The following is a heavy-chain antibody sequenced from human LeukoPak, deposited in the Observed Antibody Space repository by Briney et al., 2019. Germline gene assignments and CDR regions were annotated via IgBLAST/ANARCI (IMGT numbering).Heavy chain of an antibody. V-gene: IGHV3-74*01. D-gene: IGHD3-3*01. CDR3: ARDSFWSGYYPFDY. Sequence: GGSLRLSCAASGFIFSSFEMNWVRQAPGKGLEWISHISHTGDIKYADSVKGRFTISRDNAKNTVYLQMNSLRAEDTAVYYCARDSFWSGYYPFDYWGQGILVTVSS. CDR2: ISHTGDIK. J-gene: IGHJ4*02. CDR1: GFIFSSFE.